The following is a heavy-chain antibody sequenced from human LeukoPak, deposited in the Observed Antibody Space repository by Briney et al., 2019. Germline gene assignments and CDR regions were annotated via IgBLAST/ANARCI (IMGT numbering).Heavy chain of an antibody. J-gene: IGHJ3*02. V-gene: IGHV3-7*01. D-gene: IGHD3-22*01. CDR3: AREHYDSSGYYYVGAFDI. Sequence: PGGSLRLSCAASGFLFSRYWMSWVRQAPGKGLEWVANIKEDGSEKYYVESMKGRFTISRDNVKNSLYLQINSLRAEDTAVYYCAREHYDSSGYYYVGAFDIWGQGTMVTVSS. CDR2: IKEDGSEK. CDR1: GFLFSRYW.